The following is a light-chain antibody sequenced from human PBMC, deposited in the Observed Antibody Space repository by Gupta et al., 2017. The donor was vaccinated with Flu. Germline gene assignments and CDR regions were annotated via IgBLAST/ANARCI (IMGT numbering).Light chain of an antibody. CDR1: QDICNF. Sequence: PSSLSAFVGDRVTITCQASQDICNFLNWYQCKSGKAPKLLISDASNLETGVSSRFSGSGSGTNFTLTISRLYPEDIATYYCQHYDSLPITFGQGTRL. J-gene: IGKJ5*01. V-gene: IGKV1-33*01. CDR3: QHYDSLPIT. CDR2: DAS.